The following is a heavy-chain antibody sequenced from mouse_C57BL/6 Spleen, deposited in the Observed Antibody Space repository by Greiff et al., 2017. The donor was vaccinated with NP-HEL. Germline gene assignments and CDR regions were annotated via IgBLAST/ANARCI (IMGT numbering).Heavy chain of an antibody. D-gene: IGHD3-2*02. CDR2: ISYDGSN. V-gene: IGHV3-6*01. CDR1: GYSITSGYY. Sequence: EVKLMESGPGLVKPSQSLSLTCSVTGYSITSGYYWNWIRQFPGNKLEWMGYISYDGSNNYNPSLKNRISITRDTSKNQFFLKLNSVTTEDTATYYGAREGGDSSGPYAMDYWGQGTSVTVSS. J-gene: IGHJ4*01. CDR3: AREGGDSSGPYAMDY.